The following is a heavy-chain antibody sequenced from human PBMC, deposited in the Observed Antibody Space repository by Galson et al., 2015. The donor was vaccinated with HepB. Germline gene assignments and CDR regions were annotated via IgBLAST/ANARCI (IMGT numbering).Heavy chain of an antibody. CDR3: ARDPPRYYDSSGYHSDAFDI. D-gene: IGHD3-22*01. J-gene: IGHJ3*02. CDR2: ISSSSSTI. Sequence: SLRLSCAASGFTFSRYNMNWVRQAPGKGLEWVSYISSSSSTIYYADSVKGRFTISRDNVKNSLYLQMNSLRAEDTAVYYCARDPPRYYDSSGYHSDAFDIWGQGTMVTVSS. V-gene: IGHV3-48*04. CDR1: GFTFSRYN.